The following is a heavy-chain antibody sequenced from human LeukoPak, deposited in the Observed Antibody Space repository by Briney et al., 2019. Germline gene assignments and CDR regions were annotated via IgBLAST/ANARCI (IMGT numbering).Heavy chain of an antibody. D-gene: IGHD5-12*01. CDR3: ARDLAESGYSGYRDY. V-gene: IGHV3-11*04. Sequence: GGSLRLSCAASGFTFSDYYMSWIRQAPGKGLEWVSYISSSGSTIYYADSVKGRFTISRDNAKNSLYLQMNSLRAEDTAVYSCARDLAESGYSGYRDYWGQGTLVTVSS. CDR2: ISSSGSTI. J-gene: IGHJ4*02. CDR1: GFTFSDYY.